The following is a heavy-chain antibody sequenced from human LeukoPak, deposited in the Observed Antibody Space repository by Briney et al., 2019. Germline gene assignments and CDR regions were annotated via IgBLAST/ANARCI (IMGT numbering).Heavy chain of an antibody. CDR2: IIPIFGTA. J-gene: IGHJ6*02. V-gene: IGHV1-69*13. CDR3: ARATMVRGVGYYGMDV. Sequence: ASVKVSCKASGGTFISYAISWVRQAPGQGLEWMGGIIPIFGTANYAQKFQGRVTITADESTSTAYMELSSLRSEDTAEYYCARATMVRGVGYYGMDVWGQGTTVTVSS. CDR1: GGTFISYA. D-gene: IGHD3-10*01.